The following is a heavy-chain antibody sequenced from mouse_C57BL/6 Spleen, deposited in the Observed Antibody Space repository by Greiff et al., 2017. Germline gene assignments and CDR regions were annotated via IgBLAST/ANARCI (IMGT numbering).Heavy chain of an antibody. Sequence: DVKLQESGPGLVKPSQSLSLTCSVTGYSITSGYYWNWIRQFPGNKLEWMGYISYDGSNNYNPSLKNRISITRDTSKNQFFLKLNSVTTEDTATYYCARLDSSGYRYAMDYWGQGTSVTVSS. CDR2: ISYDGSN. J-gene: IGHJ4*01. D-gene: IGHD3-2*02. V-gene: IGHV3-6*01. CDR1: GYSITSGYY. CDR3: ARLDSSGYRYAMDY.